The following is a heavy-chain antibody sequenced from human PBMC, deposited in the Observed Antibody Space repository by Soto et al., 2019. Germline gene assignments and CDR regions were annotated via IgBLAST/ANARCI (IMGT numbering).Heavy chain of an antibody. D-gene: IGHD1-26*01. CDR1: GFTFSSYG. V-gene: IGHV3-30*18. J-gene: IGHJ4*02. CDR3: SKDREGELLYY. CDR2: ISYDGSNK. Sequence: QVQLVESGGGVVQPGRSLRLSCAASGFTFSSYGMHWVRQAPGKGLEWVAVISYDGSNKYYADSVKGRFTISRDNSKNTVYLQMNSLRAEDTAVYYCSKDREGELLYYWGQGTLVTVSS.